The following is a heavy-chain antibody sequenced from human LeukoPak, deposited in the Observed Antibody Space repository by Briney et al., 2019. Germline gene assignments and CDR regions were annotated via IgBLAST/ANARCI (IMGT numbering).Heavy chain of an antibody. D-gene: IGHD6-19*01. CDR1: GGSFSGYY. J-gene: IGHJ4*02. CDR2: INHSGST. Sequence: SETLSLTCAVYGGSFSGYYWSWIRQPPGKGLEWIGEINHSGSTNYNPSLKSRVTISVDTSKNQFSLKLSSVTAADTAIYYCARYNSGWSYFDYWGQGTLVTVSS. V-gene: IGHV4-34*01. CDR3: ARYNSGWSYFDY.